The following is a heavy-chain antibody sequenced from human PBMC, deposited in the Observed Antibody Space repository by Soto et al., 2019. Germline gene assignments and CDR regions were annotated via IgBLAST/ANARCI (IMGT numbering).Heavy chain of an antibody. Sequence: GGSLRLSCAASGLTFSDYYMIWIRRAPGKGLEWVSYISSSSSYTNYADSVKGRFTISRDNAKNSLYLQMNSLRAEDTAVYYCARDGDGYNYPDAFDIWGQGTMVTVSS. D-gene: IGHD5-12*01. CDR3: ARDGDGYNYPDAFDI. CDR2: ISSSSSYT. V-gene: IGHV3-11*06. CDR1: GLTFSDYY. J-gene: IGHJ3*02.